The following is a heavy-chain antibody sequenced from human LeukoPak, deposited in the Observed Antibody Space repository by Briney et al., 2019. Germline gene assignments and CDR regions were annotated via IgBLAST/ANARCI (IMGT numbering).Heavy chain of an antibody. J-gene: IGHJ4*02. D-gene: IGHD5-12*01. CDR1: GFSFSNYA. Sequence: GGSLRLSCAASGFSFSNYAMSWVRQAPGKGLEWVSLIVSSSGSTFYADSVKGRFTISRDNSKNTLYLQMNSLRAEGTAVYYCAKGAYDYVELGYFDYWGQGTLVTVSS. CDR3: AKGAYDYVELGYFDY. CDR2: IVSSSGST. V-gene: IGHV3-23*01.